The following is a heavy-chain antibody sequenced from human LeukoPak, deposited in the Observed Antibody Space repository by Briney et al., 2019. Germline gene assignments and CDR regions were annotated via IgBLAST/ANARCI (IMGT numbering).Heavy chain of an antibody. J-gene: IGHJ4*02. CDR3: ARDIGLAH. CDR2: VHSNGDT. CDR1: GASIRTYF. Sequence: PSETLSLTCTVSGASIRTYFWSWFRQPAGKGLEWIGRVHSNGDTYYNPSLESRVTVSMDTSKNQFALNLTSLTAADTAAYYCARDIGLAHWGQGTLVTVSS. D-gene: IGHD3-16*02. V-gene: IGHV4-4*07.